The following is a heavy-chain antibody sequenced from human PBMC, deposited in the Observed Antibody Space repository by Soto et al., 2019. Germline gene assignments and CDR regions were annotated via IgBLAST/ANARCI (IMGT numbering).Heavy chain of an antibody. CDR1: GYTFTSYA. J-gene: IGHJ3*02. V-gene: IGHV1-3*01. Sequence: QVQLVQSGAEVKKPGASVKVSCKASGYTFTSYAMHWVRQAPGQRLEWMGWINAGNGNTKYSQKFQGRVTITRDTSASTAYMELSSLRSEDTAVYYCARLSDSREFHDAFDIWGQGTMVTVSS. D-gene: IGHD3-22*01. CDR3: ARLSDSREFHDAFDI. CDR2: INAGNGNT.